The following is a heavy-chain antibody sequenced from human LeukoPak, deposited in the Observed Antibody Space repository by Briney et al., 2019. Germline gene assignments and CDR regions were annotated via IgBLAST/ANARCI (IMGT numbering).Heavy chain of an antibody. V-gene: IGHV4-34*01. D-gene: IGHD1-26*01. CDR3: ARRNHDSRSKLYNWFDP. J-gene: IGHJ5*02. Sequence: SETLSLTCAVYGGSFSGYYWSWIRQPPGKGLEWIGEINHSGSTNYNPSLKSRVTISVDTSKNQFSLKLSSGTAADTAVYYCARRNHDSRSKLYNWFDPWGQGTLVTVSS. CDR1: GGSFSGYY. CDR2: INHSGST.